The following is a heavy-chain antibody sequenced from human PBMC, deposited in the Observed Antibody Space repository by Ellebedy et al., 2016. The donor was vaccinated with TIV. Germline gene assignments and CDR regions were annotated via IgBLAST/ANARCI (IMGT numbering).Heavy chain of an antibody. Sequence: ASVKVSCKASGYTFTGYYVHWVRQAPGQGLEWMGWINPNSGETNYAQQFQGRVTMTRATSISTAHMELRRLRSEDTAVYYCARGCEWWEVLTHWFDSWGQGSLVTVSS. CDR3: ARGCEWWEVLTHWFDS. CDR2: INPNSGET. D-gene: IGHD2-8*01. CDR1: GYTFTGYY. V-gene: IGHV1-2*02. J-gene: IGHJ5*01.